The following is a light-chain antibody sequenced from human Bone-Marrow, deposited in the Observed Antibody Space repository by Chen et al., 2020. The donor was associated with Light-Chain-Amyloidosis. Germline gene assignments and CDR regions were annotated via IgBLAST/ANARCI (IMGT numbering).Light chain of an antibody. CDR1: NIASTS. V-gene: IGLV3-21*02. J-gene: IGLJ3*02. CDR3: QVWDRSSDRPV. Sequence: SYVLTQPSSASVAPGQTATIACGGNNIASTSVHWYQETPGQAPLLVVYDDSDRPSGIPERLSGSNSGNAATLAISRVEAGDEADYYCQVWDRSSDRPVFGGGTKLTVL. CDR2: DDS.